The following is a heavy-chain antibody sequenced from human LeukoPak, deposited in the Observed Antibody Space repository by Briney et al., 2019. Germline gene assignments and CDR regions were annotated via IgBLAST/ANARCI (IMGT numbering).Heavy chain of an antibody. CDR2: ISSSSSYI. Sequence: GGSLRLSCAASGFTFSVHAMSWVRQAPGKGLEWVSSISSSSSYIYYADSVKGRFTISRDNAKNSLYLQMNSLRAEDTAVYYCARDLNDYWGQGTLVTVSS. CDR3: ARDLNDY. V-gene: IGHV3-21*01. CDR1: GFTFSVHA. J-gene: IGHJ4*02.